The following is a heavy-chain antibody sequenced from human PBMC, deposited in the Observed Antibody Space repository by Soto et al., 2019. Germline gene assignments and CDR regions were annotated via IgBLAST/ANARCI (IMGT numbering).Heavy chain of an antibody. D-gene: IGHD6-6*01. CDR3: AKPFLKYSSSSGEFDY. J-gene: IGHJ4*02. Sequence: GGSLRLSCAASGFTFSSYAMSWVRQAPGKGLEWVSAISGSGGSTYYADSVKGRFTISRDNSKNTLYLQMSSLRAEDTAVYYCAKPFLKYSSSSGEFDYWGQGTLVTVSS. CDR1: GFTFSSYA. CDR2: ISGSGGST. V-gene: IGHV3-23*01.